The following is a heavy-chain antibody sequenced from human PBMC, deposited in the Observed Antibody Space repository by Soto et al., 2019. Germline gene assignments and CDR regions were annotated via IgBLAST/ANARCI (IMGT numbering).Heavy chain of an antibody. V-gene: IGHV3-21*01. CDR3: ARGRRLRLGELSLSSWFDP. CDR1: GFTSSSYS. D-gene: IGHD3-16*02. CDR2: ISSSSSYI. J-gene: IGHJ5*02. Sequence: GGSLRLSCAASGFTSSSYSMNWVRQAPGKGLEWVSSISSSSSYIYYADSVKGRFTISRDNAKNSLYLQMNSLRAEDTAVYYCARGRRLRLGELSLSSWFDPWGQGTLVTVS.